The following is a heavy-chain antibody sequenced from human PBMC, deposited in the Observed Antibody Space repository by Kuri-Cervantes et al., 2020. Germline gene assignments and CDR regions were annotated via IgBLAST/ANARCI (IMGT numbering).Heavy chain of an antibody. J-gene: IGHJ3*02. V-gene: IGHV4-59*01. CDR1: GGSISSYY. Sequence: SETLSLTCTVSGGSISSYYWSWIRQPPGKGLEWIGYIYYSGSTNCNPSLKSRVTITVDTSKNQFSLKLSSVTAADTAVYYCAREKTYGDYPLGAFDIWGQGTMVTVSS. CDR2: IYYSGST. CDR3: AREKTYGDYPLGAFDI. D-gene: IGHD4-17*01.